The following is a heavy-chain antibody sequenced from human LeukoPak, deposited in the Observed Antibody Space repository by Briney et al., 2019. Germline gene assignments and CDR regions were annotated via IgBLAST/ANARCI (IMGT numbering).Heavy chain of an antibody. CDR3: AKDIEAAGLFFDY. D-gene: IGHD6-13*01. CDR2: ISNGGDI. CDR1: GFTFSDYH. Sequence: GGSLRLSCAASGFTFSDYHMAWIRQAPGKGLQWVSYISNGGDIYYADSVKGRFTISRENAKNSLYLQRNSLRAEDTALYYCAKDIEAAGLFFDYWGQGTLVTVSS. J-gene: IGHJ4*02. V-gene: IGHV3-11*04.